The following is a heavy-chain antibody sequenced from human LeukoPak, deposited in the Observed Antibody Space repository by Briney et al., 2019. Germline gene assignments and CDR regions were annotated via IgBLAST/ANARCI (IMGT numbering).Heavy chain of an antibody. J-gene: IGHJ4*02. Sequence: PSENLSLNCAVSGYSISSGYYWGWIRQPPGKGLEWIGSIYHSGSTYYNPSLKSRVTISVDTSKNQFPLKLSSVTAADTAVYYCARHVSAATATAPFDYWGQGTLVTVSS. CDR3: ARHVSAATATAPFDY. D-gene: IGHD2-15*01. CDR1: GYSISSGYY. V-gene: IGHV4-38-2*01. CDR2: IYHSGST.